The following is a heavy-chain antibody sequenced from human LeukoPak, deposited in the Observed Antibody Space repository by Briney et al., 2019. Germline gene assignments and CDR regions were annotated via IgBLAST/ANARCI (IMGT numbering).Heavy chain of an antibody. Sequence: PGGSLRLSCAASGFTFSSYSMNWVRQAPGKGLEWVSSISSSRSYIYYADSVKGGVTISRDKAKNSLYLQINRLRDEATPVSFTARDRNDSGDYWGQGTLVTVSS. V-gene: IGHV3-21*01. J-gene: IGHJ4*02. D-gene: IGHD4-17*01. CDR3: ARDRNDSGDY. CDR1: GFTFSSYS. CDR2: ISSSRSYI.